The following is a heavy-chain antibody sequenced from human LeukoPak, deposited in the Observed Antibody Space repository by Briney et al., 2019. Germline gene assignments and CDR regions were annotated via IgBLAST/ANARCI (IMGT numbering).Heavy chain of an antibody. CDR3: ADVDIVAIGRYYFDY. CDR1: GGSISSSSYY. D-gene: IGHD5-12*01. CDR2: IYYSGST. J-gene: IGHJ4*02. V-gene: IGHV4-39*07. Sequence: SETLSLTCTVSGGSISSSSYYWGWIRQPPGKGLEWIGSIYYSGSTYYNPSLKSRVTISVDTSKNQFSLKLSSVTAADTAVYYCADVDIVAIGRYYFDYWGQGTLVTVSS.